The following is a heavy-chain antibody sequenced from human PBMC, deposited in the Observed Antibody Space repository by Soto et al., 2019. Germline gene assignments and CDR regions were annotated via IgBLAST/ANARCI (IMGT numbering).Heavy chain of an antibody. CDR3: ARQPTTGDTDLWFDP. CDR1: GGNIINLRSH. D-gene: IGHD2-21*01. V-gene: IGHV4-39*01. Sequence: TVSGGNIINLRSHRVWIHQPTGKGLEWLANIFYSGSTYYNPSLASRVTVSVDTSKNEFSLKLRSVTAADTAVYYCARQPTTGDTDLWFDPWGQGTLVTVSS. J-gene: IGHJ5*02. CDR2: IFYSGST.